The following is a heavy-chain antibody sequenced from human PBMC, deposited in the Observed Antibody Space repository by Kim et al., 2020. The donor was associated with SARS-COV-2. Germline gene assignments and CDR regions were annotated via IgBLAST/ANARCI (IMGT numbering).Heavy chain of an antibody. Sequence: NYSPSFQGHVTISADKSISTAYLQWSSLKASDTAMYYCARHLRYDTPYGYWGQGTLVTVSS. CDR3: ARHLRYDTPYGY. D-gene: IGHD3-22*01. J-gene: IGHJ4*02. V-gene: IGHV5-10-1*01.